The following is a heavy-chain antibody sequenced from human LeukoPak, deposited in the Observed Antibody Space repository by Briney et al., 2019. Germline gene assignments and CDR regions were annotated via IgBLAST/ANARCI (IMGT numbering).Heavy chain of an antibody. CDR3: VTLDAFDI. V-gene: IGHV3-30*03. CDR1: GFTFSSYG. J-gene: IGHJ3*02. CDR2: ISYDGSNK. Sequence: GGSLRLSCAASGFTFSSYGMHWGRQAPGKGLEWVAVISYDGSNKYYADSVKGRFTISRDNSKNTLYLQMNSLRAEDTAVYYCVTLDAFDIWGQGTMVTVSS.